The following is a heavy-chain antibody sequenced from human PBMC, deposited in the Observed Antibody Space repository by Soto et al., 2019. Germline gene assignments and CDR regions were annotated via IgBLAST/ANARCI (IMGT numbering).Heavy chain of an antibody. V-gene: IGHV1-46*01. D-gene: IGHD3-3*01. CDR1: GYTFTSYY. J-gene: IGHJ4*02. CDR2: INPSGGST. Sequence: ASVKVSCKASGYTFTSYYMHWVRQAPGQGLEWMGIINPSGGSTSYAQKFQGRVTMTRDTSTSTVYMELSSLRSEDTAVYYCARHREITIFGVVTEIPQLEFDYWGQGTLVTVSS. CDR3: ARHREITIFGVVTEIPQLEFDY.